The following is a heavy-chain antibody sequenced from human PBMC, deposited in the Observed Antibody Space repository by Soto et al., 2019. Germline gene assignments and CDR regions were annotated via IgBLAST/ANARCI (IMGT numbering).Heavy chain of an antibody. CDR3: ARASREFSSSGGLDV. J-gene: IGHJ6*02. CDR2: LYYSGST. V-gene: IGHV4-61*01. Sequence: QVQLQESGPGLVKPSETLSLTCTVSGGSVNSDSYYWTWIRQPPGKRLEWIGSLYYSGSTNYNPSLKSRVTISVDTSKNQFSLKVSSVTVEDTAVYFCARASREFSSSGGLDVWGQGTTVTVSS. D-gene: IGHD3-10*01. CDR1: GGSVNSDSYY.